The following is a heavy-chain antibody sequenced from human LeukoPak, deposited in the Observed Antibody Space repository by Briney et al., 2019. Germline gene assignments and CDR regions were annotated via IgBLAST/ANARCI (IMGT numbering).Heavy chain of an antibody. Sequence: GGSLRLSCAASGFTFSSYGMHWVRQAPGKGLEWVAVISYDGSNKYYADSVKGRFTISRDNAKNTLYLQMNSLRAEDTAVYYCARAKVGARYFDYWGQGTLVTVSS. D-gene: IGHD1-26*01. CDR1: GFTFSSYG. J-gene: IGHJ4*02. CDR2: ISYDGSNK. CDR3: ARAKVGARYFDY. V-gene: IGHV3-30*03.